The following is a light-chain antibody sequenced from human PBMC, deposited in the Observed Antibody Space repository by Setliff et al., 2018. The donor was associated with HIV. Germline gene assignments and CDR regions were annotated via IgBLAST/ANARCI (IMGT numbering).Light chain of an antibody. CDR1: SSDVGGYSH. V-gene: IGLV2-23*01. Sequence: QSVLTQPASVSGSPGQSITISCTGTSSDVGGYSHVSWYQQHPGKVPKLIIYEDNKRPSGVSSRFSGPKSGIVASLTISGLRAEDEADYYCCSKARSSTYLSYVFGTGTKVTVL. J-gene: IGLJ1*01. CDR3: CSKARSSTYLSYV. CDR2: EDN.